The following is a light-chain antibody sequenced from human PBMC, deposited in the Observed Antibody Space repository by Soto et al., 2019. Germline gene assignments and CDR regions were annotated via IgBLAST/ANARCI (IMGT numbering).Light chain of an antibody. CDR3: QQYGSSPWT. V-gene: IGKV3-20*01. Sequence: EIVLTQSPGTLSLSPGEGATLSCRASQSVSSSYLAWYQQKPGQAPRLLIYGASSRATGIPDRFSGNGSGTDFTLTISRLEPEDFAVYYCQQYGSSPWTFGQGTKVDIK. J-gene: IGKJ1*01. CDR1: QSVSSSY. CDR2: GAS.